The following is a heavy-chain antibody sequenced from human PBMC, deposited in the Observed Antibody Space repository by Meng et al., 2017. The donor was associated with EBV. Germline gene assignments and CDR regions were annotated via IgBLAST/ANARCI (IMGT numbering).Heavy chain of an antibody. CDR3: AHIIAARPFDY. CDR2: IYWDGDK. J-gene: IGHJ4*02. V-gene: IGHV2-5*02. D-gene: IGHD6-6*01. Sequence: QILLKASGPPLVKPTHALTLTCIFSGFSLSTRGVGVGWSRQPPGKALEWLALIYWDGDKRYSPSPKSRLTITKDTSKNQVVLTMTNMDPVDAATYYCAHIIAARPFDYWGQGTLVTVSS. CDR1: GFSLSTRGVG.